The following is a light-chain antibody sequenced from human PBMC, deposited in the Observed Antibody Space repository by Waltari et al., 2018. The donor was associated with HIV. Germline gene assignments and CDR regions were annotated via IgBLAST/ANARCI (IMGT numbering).Light chain of an antibody. J-gene: IGLJ3*02. CDR1: SSDVGGYNY. V-gene: IGLV2-14*03. CDR3: NSYTSTTTRWL. CDR2: DVV. Sequence: QSALTQPASVSGSPGQSIIISCTGTSSDVGGYNYVSCYHQHPGKAPKLIIFDVVNRPSGVSNRFSGSKSGNTASLTISGLQTEDEADYYCNSYTSTTTRWLFGGGTRLTVL.